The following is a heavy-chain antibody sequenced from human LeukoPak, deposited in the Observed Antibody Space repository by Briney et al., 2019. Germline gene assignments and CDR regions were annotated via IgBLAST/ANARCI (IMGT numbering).Heavy chain of an antibody. Sequence: PGGSLRLSCAASGFTFSSYAMSWVRQAPGKGLEWVSAISGSSSSTYYTDSVKGRFTISRDNSKNTLYLQMSSLRAEDTAVYYCAREAEPTYHFDSSGYPGYAFDIWGQGTLVTVSS. J-gene: IGHJ3*02. D-gene: IGHD3-22*01. V-gene: IGHV3-23*01. CDR2: ISGSSSST. CDR3: AREAEPTYHFDSSGYPGYAFDI. CDR1: GFTFSSYA.